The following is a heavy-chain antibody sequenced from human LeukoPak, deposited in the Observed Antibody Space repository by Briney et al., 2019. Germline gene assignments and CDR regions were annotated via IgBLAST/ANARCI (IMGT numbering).Heavy chain of an antibody. D-gene: IGHD2-15*01. CDR2: INSDGSST. CDR1: GFTFSSYW. Sequence: GGSLRLSCAASGFTFSSYWMHWVRQAPGKGLVWVSRINSDGSSTSYADSVKGRFTISRDNAKNTLYLQMNSLRAEDTAVYYCAREGYRGGGSCSVRGNWFDPWGQGTLVTVSS. CDR3: AREGYRGGGSCSVRGNWFDP. V-gene: IGHV3-74*01. J-gene: IGHJ5*02.